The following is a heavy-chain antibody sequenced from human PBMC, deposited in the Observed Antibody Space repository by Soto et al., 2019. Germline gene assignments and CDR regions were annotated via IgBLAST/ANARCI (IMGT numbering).Heavy chain of an antibody. CDR2: IYHSGST. CDR3: ARGKRDFWSGNYGMDV. Sequence: SETLSLTCAVSGGSISSSNWWSWVRQPPGKGLEWIGEIYHSGSTNYNPSLKSRVTISVDKSKNQFSLKLSSVTAADTAVYYCARGKRDFWSGNYGMDVWGQGTTVTVYS. V-gene: IGHV4-4*02. CDR1: GGSISSSNW. J-gene: IGHJ6*02. D-gene: IGHD3-3*01.